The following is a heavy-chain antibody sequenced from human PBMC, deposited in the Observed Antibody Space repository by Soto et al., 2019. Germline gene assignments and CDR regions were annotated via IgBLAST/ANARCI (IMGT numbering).Heavy chain of an antibody. CDR3: ARDPDIVVVPAKMQYYYYGMDV. Sequence: QVQLVQSGAEVKKPGSSVKVSCKASGGTFSSYAISWVRQAPGQGLEWMGGIIPIFGTANYAQKFQGRVTITADESTSTAYMELSSLRSKDTAVYYCARDPDIVVVPAKMQYYYYGMDVWGQGTTVTVSS. CDR1: GGTFSSYA. D-gene: IGHD2-2*01. J-gene: IGHJ6*02. CDR2: IIPIFGTA. V-gene: IGHV1-69*01.